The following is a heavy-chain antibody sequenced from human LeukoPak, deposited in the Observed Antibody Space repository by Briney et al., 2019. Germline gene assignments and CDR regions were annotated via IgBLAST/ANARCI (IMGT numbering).Heavy chain of an antibody. CDR1: GYTFTGYY. V-gene: IGHV1-2*02. Sequence: ASVKVSCTASGYTFTGYYMHWVRQAPGQGLEWMGWINPNSGGTNYAQKFQGRVTMTRDTSISTAYMELSRLRSDDTAVYYCARVMYYYDSSGYLGYWGQGTLVTVSS. CDR2: INPNSGGT. D-gene: IGHD3-22*01. CDR3: ARVMYYYDSSGYLGY. J-gene: IGHJ4*02.